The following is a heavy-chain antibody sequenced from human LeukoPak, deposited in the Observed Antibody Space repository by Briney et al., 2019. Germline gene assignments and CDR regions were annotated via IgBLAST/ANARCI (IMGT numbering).Heavy chain of an antibody. Sequence: SVKVSCKASGGTFSSYAISWVRQAPGQGLEWMGGIIPIFGTANYAQKFQGRVTITADKSTSTAYMELSSLRSEDTAVYYCARDPGYYHDSSGFDYWGQGILVTVSS. J-gene: IGHJ4*02. CDR2: IIPIFGTA. CDR3: ARDPGYYHDSSGFDY. V-gene: IGHV1-69*06. CDR1: GGTFSSYA. D-gene: IGHD3-22*01.